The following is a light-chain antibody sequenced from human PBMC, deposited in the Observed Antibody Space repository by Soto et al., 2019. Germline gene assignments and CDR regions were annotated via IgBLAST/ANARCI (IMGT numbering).Light chain of an antibody. J-gene: IGKJ1*01. CDR2: QAS. Sequence: DIQMTQSPSTLSASVGDRVTITCRASQSISSWLAWYQQKPGKAPKLLIYQASNLESGVPSRFSGSGSGTEFTLTISSLQPDDFATYYCQQYNNYSTFGQGTKVEIK. CDR1: QSISSW. CDR3: QQYNNYST. V-gene: IGKV1-5*03.